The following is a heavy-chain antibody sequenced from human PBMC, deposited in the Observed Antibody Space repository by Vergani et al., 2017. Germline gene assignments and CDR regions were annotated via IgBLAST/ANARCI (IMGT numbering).Heavy chain of an antibody. V-gene: IGHV4-59*12. D-gene: IGHD3-22*01. CDR3: AREWYYDSSGHIDY. Sequence: QVQLQESGPGLVKPSETLSLTCTVSGGSISSYYWSWIRQPPGKGLEWIGYIYYSGSTNYNPSLKSRVTISVDTSKNQFSLKLSSVTAADTAVYYCAREWYYDSSGHIDYWGQGTLVTVSS. J-gene: IGHJ4*02. CDR2: IYYSGST. CDR1: GGSISSYY.